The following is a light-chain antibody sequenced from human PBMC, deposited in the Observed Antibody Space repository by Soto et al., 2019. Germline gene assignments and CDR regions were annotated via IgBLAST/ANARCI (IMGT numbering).Light chain of an antibody. Sequence: QSVLTQPPSASGTPGQRVTISCSGRSSNIGSHVVNWYQQLPGTAPKVLMYSNNQRPSGVPDRFSGSKSGTSASLAISGLQSEDEDDYYCAVWDDSLNGGVFGGGTKLTVL. CDR2: SNN. V-gene: IGLV1-44*01. J-gene: IGLJ3*02. CDR1: SSNIGSHV. CDR3: AVWDDSLNGGV.